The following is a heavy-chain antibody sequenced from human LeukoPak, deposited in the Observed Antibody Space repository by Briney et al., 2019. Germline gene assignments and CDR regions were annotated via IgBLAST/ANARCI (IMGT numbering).Heavy chain of an antibody. J-gene: IGHJ6*03. CDR3: ARGPHDYGDPADYYYYMDV. V-gene: IGHV3-21*01. CDR2: ISSSSSYI. D-gene: IGHD4-17*01. CDR1: GFTFSSYS. Sequence: GGSLRLSCAASGFTFSSYSMNWVRQAPGKGLEWVSSISSSSSYIYYADSVKGRFTISRDNAKNSLYLQMNSLRAEDTAVYYCARGPHDYGDPADYYYYMDVWGKGTTVTVSS.